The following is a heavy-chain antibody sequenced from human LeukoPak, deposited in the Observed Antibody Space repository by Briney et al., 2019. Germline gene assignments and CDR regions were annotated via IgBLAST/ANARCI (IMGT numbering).Heavy chain of an antibody. CDR3: ARSSGYEDFDY. CDR2: INPSGGST. V-gene: IGHV1-46*01. J-gene: IGHJ4*02. CDR1: GYTFTSYY. D-gene: IGHD5-12*01. Sequence: ASVKVSCKASGYTFTSYYMHWVRQTPGQGLECMGIINPSGGSTSYAQKFQGRVTVTRDTSTSTVYMELSSLRSEDTAVYYCARSSGYEDFDYWGQGTLVTVSS.